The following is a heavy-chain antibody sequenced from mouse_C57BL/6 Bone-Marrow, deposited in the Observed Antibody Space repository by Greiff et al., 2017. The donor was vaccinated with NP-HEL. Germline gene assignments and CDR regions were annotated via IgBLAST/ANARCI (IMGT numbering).Heavy chain of an antibody. D-gene: IGHD2-2*01. CDR3: TIYGYDEYFDY. V-gene: IGHV1-81*01. CDR1: GYTFTSYG. CDR2: IYPRSGNT. Sequence: VKLQQSGAELARPGASVKLSCKASGYTFTSYGISWVKQRTGQGLEWIGEIYPRSGNTYYNEKFKGKATLTADKSSSTAYMELRRLTAEDSEVYFRTIYGYDEYFDYWGQGTTLTVSS. J-gene: IGHJ2*01.